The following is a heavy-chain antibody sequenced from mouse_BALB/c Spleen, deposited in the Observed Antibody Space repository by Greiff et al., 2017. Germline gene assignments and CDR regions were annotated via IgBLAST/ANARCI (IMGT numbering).Heavy chain of an antibody. D-gene: IGHD2-4*01. Sequence: QVQLKQSGAELVRPGSSVKISCKASGYAFSSYWMNWVKQRPGQGLEWIGQIYPGDGDTNYNGKFKGKATLTADKSSSTAYMQLSSLTSEDSAVYFCARGGIYYDYDDDYWGQGTTLTVSS. CDR1: GYAFSSYW. CDR2: IYPGDGDT. J-gene: IGHJ2*01. CDR3: ARGGIYYDYDDDY. V-gene: IGHV1-80*01.